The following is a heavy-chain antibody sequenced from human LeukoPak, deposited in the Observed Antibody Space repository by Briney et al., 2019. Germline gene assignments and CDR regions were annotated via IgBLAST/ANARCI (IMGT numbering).Heavy chain of an antibody. CDR1: GFTFSSYG. V-gene: IGHV3-30*18. Sequence: GGSLRLSCAASGFTFSSYGMHWVRQAPGKGLEWVAVISYDGSNKYYADSVKGRFTISRDNSKNTLYLQMNSLRAEDTAVYYCANYGDYFDYWGQGTLVTVSS. CDR3: ANYGDYFDY. CDR2: ISYDGSNK. J-gene: IGHJ4*02. D-gene: IGHD4-17*01.